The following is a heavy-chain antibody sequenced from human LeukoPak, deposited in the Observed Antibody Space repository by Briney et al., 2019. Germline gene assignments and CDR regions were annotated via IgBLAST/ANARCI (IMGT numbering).Heavy chain of an antibody. D-gene: IGHD5-24*01. Sequence: SETLSLACSVSGTSITPYSWSWIRQPPGRGLEWIGYFYTSGNTHQNPSLKSRVTMSIDASKNQFSLRLSSMTAADTAVYYCARHRAGMDTITDDTFDMWGQGTMVTVSS. CDR1: GTSITPYS. CDR2: FYTSGNT. V-gene: IGHV4-4*09. J-gene: IGHJ3*02. CDR3: ARHRAGMDTITDDTFDM.